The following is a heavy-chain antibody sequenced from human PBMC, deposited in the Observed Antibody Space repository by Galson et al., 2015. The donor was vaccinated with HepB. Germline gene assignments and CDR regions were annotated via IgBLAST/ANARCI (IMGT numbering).Heavy chain of an antibody. V-gene: IGHV3-48*01. Sequence: LRLSCAASGFNFNSFSMNWVRQAPGKGLEWVSYISSSGSVLFYADSVKGRFTISTDKAKKSLFLQMSSLRAEDTAVYYCARDRRRALRYFDWSSGAFDYWGQGLLVTVSS. J-gene: IGHJ4*02. CDR1: GFNFNSFS. CDR2: ISSSGSVL. CDR3: ARDRRRALRYFDWSSGAFDY. D-gene: IGHD3-9*01.